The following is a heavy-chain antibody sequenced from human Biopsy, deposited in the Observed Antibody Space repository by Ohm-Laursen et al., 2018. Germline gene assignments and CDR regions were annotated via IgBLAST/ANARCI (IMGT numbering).Heavy chain of an antibody. Sequence: SLRLSCSAPGFNFDDFAMHWVRQTPGKGLEWVSGISWNSGRIAYADSVKGRFTISRDNAKNSLYLQMNSLRAEDTALYYCAKGQTPDGYNYAFDIWGQGTMLTVSS. V-gene: IGHV3-9*01. J-gene: IGHJ3*02. D-gene: IGHD5-24*01. CDR3: AKGQTPDGYNYAFDI. CDR2: ISWNSGRI. CDR1: GFNFDDFA.